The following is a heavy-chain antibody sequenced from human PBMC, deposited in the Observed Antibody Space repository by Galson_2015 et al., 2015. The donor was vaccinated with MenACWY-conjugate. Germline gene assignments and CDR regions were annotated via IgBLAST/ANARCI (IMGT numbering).Heavy chain of an antibody. D-gene: IGHD2-15*01. V-gene: IGHV3-15*01. CDR1: GLTFSNVW. J-gene: IGHJ5*02. CDR3: TRDRDVGGSRWWFDP. Sequence: LILSCATPGLTFSNVWMSWVRQAPGKGLEWVARIKCRTDGGTTDYATPVKGRFTILRDDSTNTLYLQMTSLKIEDTAMYFCTRDRDVGGSRWWFDPWGQGTLVTVSS. CDR2: IKCRTDGGTT.